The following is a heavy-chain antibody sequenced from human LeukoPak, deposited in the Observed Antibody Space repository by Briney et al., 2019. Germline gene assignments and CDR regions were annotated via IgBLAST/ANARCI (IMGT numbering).Heavy chain of an antibody. J-gene: IGHJ5*02. V-gene: IGHV3-15*01. D-gene: IGHD3-22*01. CDR2: IKSKTDGGTT. CDR3: TTDPSRWLGGWFDP. CDR1: GFTFSNAW. Sequence: NPGGSLRLSCAASGFTFSNAWMSWVRQAPGKGLEWVGRIKSKTDGGTTDYAAPVKGRFTISRDDSKNTLYLQMNSLKTEDTAVYYCTTDPSRWLGGWFDPWGQGTLVTVSS.